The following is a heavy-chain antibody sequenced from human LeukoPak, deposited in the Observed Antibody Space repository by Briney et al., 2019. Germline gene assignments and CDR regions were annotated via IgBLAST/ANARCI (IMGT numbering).Heavy chain of an antibody. Sequence: PSETLSLTCTVSGGSISSSSYYWGWIRQPPGKGLEWIGSIYYSGSTYYNPSLKSRVTISVDTSKNQFSLKLSSVTAADTAVYYCARVNSGSYYGDIWGQGTMVTVSS. J-gene: IGHJ3*02. CDR3: ARVNSGSYYGDI. CDR2: IYYSGST. D-gene: IGHD1-26*01. V-gene: IGHV4-39*01. CDR1: GGSISSSSYY.